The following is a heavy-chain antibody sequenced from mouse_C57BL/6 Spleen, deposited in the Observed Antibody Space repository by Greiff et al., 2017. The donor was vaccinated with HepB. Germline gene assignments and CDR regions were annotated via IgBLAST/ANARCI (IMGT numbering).Heavy chain of an antibody. CDR1: GYAFTNYL. V-gene: IGHV1-54*01. D-gene: IGHD4-1*01. CDR3: AREKGLGHWYFDV. J-gene: IGHJ1*03. CDR2: INPGSGGT. Sequence: QVHVKQSGAELVRPGTSVKVSCKASGYAFTNYLIEWVKQRPGQGLEWIGGINPGSGGTNYNEKFKGKATLTADKSSSTAYMQLSSLTSEDSAVYFCAREKGLGHWYFDVWGTGTTVTVSS.